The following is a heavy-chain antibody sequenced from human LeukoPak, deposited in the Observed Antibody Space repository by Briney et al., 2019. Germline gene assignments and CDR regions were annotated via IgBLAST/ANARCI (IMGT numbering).Heavy chain of an antibody. CDR3: ARHGYSYRRVPFDY. CDR1: GGSISSSSYY. V-gene: IGHV4-39*01. J-gene: IGHJ4*02. CDR2: IYYSGSI. D-gene: IGHD5-18*01. Sequence: SETLSLTCTVSGGSISSSSYYWGWIRQPPGKGLEWIGSIYYSGSIYYNPSLKSRATISVDTSKNQFSLKLSSVTAADTAVYYCARHGYSYRRVPFDYWGQGTLVTVSS.